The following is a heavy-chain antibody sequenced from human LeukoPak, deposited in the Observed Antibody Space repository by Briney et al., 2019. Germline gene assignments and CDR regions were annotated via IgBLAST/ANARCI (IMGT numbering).Heavy chain of an antibody. CDR2: INPNSGGT. V-gene: IGHV1-2*04. Sequence: ASVKVSCKASGYTFTGYYMHWVRQAPGQGLEWMGWINPNSGGTNYAQKFQGWVTMTRDTSISTAYMELGRLRSDDTAVYYCAREEMAVAGLGIDYWGQGTLVTVSS. CDR3: AREEMAVAGLGIDY. J-gene: IGHJ4*02. D-gene: IGHD6-19*01. CDR1: GYTFTGYY.